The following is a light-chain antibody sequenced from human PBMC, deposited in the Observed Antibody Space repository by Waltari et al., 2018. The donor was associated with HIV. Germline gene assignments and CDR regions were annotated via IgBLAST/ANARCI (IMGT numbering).Light chain of an antibody. CDR1: QSVLVHSNVKNN. CDR2: WSS. J-gene: IGKJ1*01. CDR3: QQYYSTPQT. Sequence: DIVMTQPPDSLAVSLGERATINCKSSQSVLVHSNVKNNLAWYQQKFGQPPKLLFYWSSDRQSGVPDRFSASGSGTDFTLTISSLQAEDVALYYCQQYYSTPQTFGQGTRVEIK. V-gene: IGKV4-1*01.